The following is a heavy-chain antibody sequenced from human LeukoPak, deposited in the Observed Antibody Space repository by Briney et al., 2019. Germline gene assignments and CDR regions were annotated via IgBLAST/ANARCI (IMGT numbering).Heavy chain of an antibody. CDR1: GFTFSNAW. V-gene: IGHV3-15*01. J-gene: IGHJ4*02. Sequence: PGGSLRLSCAASGFTFSNAWMSWVRQAPGKGLEWVGRIKSKTDGGTTDYAEPVKGRFTISRDDSKKTLYLQMNSLKTEDIALYYCAAVSVDYGDSSFDFWGQGTLVTVSS. D-gene: IGHD4-17*01. CDR3: AAVSVDYGDSSFDF. CDR2: IKSKTDGGTT.